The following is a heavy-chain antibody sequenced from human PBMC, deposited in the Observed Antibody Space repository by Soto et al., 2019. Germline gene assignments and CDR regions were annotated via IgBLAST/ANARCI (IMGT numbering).Heavy chain of an antibody. CDR2: ISYDGSNK. Sequence: GGSLRLSCAASGFTFSSYGMHWVRQAPGKGLEWVAVISYDGSNKYYADSVKGRFTISRDNSKNTLYLQMNSLRAEDTAVYYCAKDRPSSGWYYDYWGQGTLVTVSS. J-gene: IGHJ4*02. V-gene: IGHV3-30*18. D-gene: IGHD6-19*01. CDR3: AKDRPSSGWYYDY. CDR1: GFTFSSYG.